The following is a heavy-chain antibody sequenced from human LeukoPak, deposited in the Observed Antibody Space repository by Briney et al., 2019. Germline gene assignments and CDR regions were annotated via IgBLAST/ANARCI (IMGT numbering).Heavy chain of an antibody. D-gene: IGHD3-10*01. Sequence: SVKVSCKASGGTFSSYAISWVRQAPGQGLEWMGGINPIFGTANYAQKFQGRVTITADESTSTAYMELSSLRSEDTAVYYCARDGYYGSGSYYTTLDYWGQGTLVTVSS. J-gene: IGHJ4*02. CDR1: GGTFSSYA. CDR2: INPIFGTA. V-gene: IGHV1-69*13. CDR3: ARDGYYGSGSYYTTLDY.